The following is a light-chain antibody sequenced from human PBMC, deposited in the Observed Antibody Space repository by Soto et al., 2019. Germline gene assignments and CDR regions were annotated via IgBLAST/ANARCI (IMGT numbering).Light chain of an antibody. V-gene: IGKV3-15*01. CDR2: DAS. CDR1: QSISSN. CDR3: QQYNDWLPET. J-gene: IGKJ1*01. Sequence: EIVMTQSPATLSVSPGERATLSCRASQSISSNLAWYQQKPGQAPRLLIYDASTRATGIPARFSGSGSGTEFTLTISSLQSEDFAFYYCQQYNDWLPETFGQGTKVEIK.